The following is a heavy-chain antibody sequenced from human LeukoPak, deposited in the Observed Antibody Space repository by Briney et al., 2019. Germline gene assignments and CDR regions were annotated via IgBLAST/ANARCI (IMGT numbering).Heavy chain of an antibody. V-gene: IGHV4-39*07. Sequence: PSETLSLTCTVSGGSISTSNYYWGWIRQPPGKGLEWIGYGFFTGRTSYNPSLKGRVTISVDTSKNQFSLKLSSVTAADTAVYYCARGTGNWRVAARNWFDPWGQGTLVTVSS. CDR2: GFFTGRT. D-gene: IGHD2-15*01. CDR3: ARGTGNWRVAARNWFDP. CDR1: GGSISTSNYY. J-gene: IGHJ5*02.